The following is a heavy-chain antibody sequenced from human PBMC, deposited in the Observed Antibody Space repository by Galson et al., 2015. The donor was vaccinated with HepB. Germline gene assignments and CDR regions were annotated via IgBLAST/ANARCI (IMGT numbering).Heavy chain of an antibody. J-gene: IGHJ5*02. V-gene: IGHV1-18*01. D-gene: IGHD2-15*01. CDR3: ARGALLLGVGATRNNWFDP. Sequence: SVKVSCKASGYTFSSYSITWVRQAPGQGLEWMGWINPYNRDTEYAQNFQGRVTLTADTSTTTAYMELRSLRSDDTAVYFCARGALLLGVGATRNNWFDPWGQGTLVTVSS. CDR2: INPYNRDT. CDR1: GYTFSSYS.